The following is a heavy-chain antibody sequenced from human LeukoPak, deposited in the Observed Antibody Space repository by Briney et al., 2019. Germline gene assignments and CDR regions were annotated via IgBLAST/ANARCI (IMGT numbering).Heavy chain of an antibody. Sequence: GGSLRLSCAASGFTFSSYGMHWVRQAPGKGLEWVAVIWYDGSNKYYADSVKGRFTISRDNSKNTLYLQVNSLRAGDTAVYYCARDLDSSGWYLPSDYWGQGTLVTVSS. CDR3: ARDLDSSGWYLPSDY. D-gene: IGHD6-19*01. J-gene: IGHJ4*02. CDR1: GFTFSSYG. V-gene: IGHV3-33*01. CDR2: IWYDGSNK.